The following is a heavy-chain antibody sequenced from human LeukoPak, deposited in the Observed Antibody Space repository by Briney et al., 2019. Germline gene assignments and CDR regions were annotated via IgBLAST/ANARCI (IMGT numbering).Heavy chain of an antibody. Sequence: GGSLRLSCAASGFTFSSYGMHWVRQAPGKGLEWVAVIWYGGSNKYYADSVKGRFTISRDNSKNTLYLQMNSLRAEDTAVYYCAKDRRYCSSTSCYLDYWGQGTLVTVSS. J-gene: IGHJ4*02. CDR2: IWYGGSNK. D-gene: IGHD2-2*01. CDR1: GFTFSSYG. V-gene: IGHV3-30*02. CDR3: AKDRRYCSSTSCYLDY.